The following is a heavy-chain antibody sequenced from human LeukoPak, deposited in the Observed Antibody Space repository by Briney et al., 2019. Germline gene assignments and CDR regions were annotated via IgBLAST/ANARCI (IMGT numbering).Heavy chain of an antibody. CDR2: INPNSGGT. J-gene: IGHJ4*02. CDR1: GYTFTVYF. D-gene: IGHD3-22*01. V-gene: IGHV1-2*02. Sequence: ASVKLSCKASGYTFTVYFMHWVRQAPGQGLEWMGWINPNSGGTNYAQKFQGRVTMTRDTSISTAYMELSRLRSDDTAVYYCARELNYDSCGYYFDYWGQGTLVTVSS. CDR3: ARELNYDSCGYYFDY.